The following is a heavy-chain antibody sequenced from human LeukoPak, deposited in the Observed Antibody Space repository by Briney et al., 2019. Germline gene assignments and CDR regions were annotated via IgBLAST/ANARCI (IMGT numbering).Heavy chain of an antibody. D-gene: IGHD3-10*01. CDR2: IIPIFGTA. Sequence: ASVKVSCKASGGTFSSYAISWVRQAPGQGLEWMGGIIPIFGTANYAQKFQGRVTITADESTSTAYMELSSLRSEDTAVYYCAREYYGSGSYYDGYYFDFWGQGTLVTVSS. J-gene: IGHJ4*02. CDR1: GGTFSSYA. V-gene: IGHV1-69*01. CDR3: AREYYGSGSYYDGYYFDF.